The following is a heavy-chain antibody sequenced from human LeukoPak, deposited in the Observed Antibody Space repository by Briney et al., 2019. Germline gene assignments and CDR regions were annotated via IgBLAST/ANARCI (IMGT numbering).Heavy chain of an antibody. CDR2: INHSGST. CDR3: ARGQGEYDSSGYYHHHVFDY. D-gene: IGHD3-22*01. CDR1: GGSFSGYY. Sequence: SETLSLTCAVYGGSFSGYYWSWIRQPPGKGLEWIGEINHSGSTNYNPPLKSRVTISVDTSKNQFSLKLSSVTAADTAVYYCARGQGEYDSSGYYHHHVFDYWGQGTLVTVSS. J-gene: IGHJ4*02. V-gene: IGHV4-34*01.